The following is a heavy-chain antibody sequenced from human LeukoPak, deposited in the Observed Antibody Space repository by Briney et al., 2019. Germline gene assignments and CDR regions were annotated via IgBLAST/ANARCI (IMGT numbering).Heavy chain of an antibody. J-gene: IGHJ5*02. D-gene: IGHD1-26*01. V-gene: IGHV4-31*03. CDR1: GGSLSSGGYY. CDR2: IYYSGST. Sequence: SETLSLTCTVSGGSLSSGGYYWSWIRQHPGKGLEWIGYIYYSGSTYYNPSLKSRVTISVDTSKNQFSLKLSSVTAADTAVYYCARVVGVGATHNWFDPWGQGTLVTVSS. CDR3: ARVVGVGATHNWFDP.